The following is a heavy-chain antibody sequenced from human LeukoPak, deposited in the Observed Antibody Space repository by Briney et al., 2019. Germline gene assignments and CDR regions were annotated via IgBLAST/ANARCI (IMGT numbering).Heavy chain of an antibody. J-gene: IGHJ4*02. CDR1: GFTFSSYE. V-gene: IGHV3-48*03. CDR3: AREREGHDCSGGSCPSFDY. D-gene: IGHD2-15*01. Sequence: GGSLRLSCAAYGFTFSSYEMNWVRQAQGQGLEWVSYISSSGSTIYYADSVKGRFTISRDNAKNSLYLQMNSLRAEDTAVYYCAREREGHDCSGGSCPSFDYWGQGTLVTVSS. CDR2: ISSSGSTI.